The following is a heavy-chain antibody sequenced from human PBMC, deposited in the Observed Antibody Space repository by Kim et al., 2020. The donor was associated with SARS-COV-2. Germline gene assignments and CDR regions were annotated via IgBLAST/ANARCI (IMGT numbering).Heavy chain of an antibody. J-gene: IGHJ4*02. CDR3: ARDPVGAPIDY. Sequence: GGSLRLSCTSSGFTFSDFAINWFRQAPGKGLEWVGLIRTKAYGETTQYAASVKGRFTITRDNFRRIAYLQMNSLKTEDTAVYYCARDPVGAPIDYWGQGTKVTVSS. CDR2: IRTKAYGETT. CDR1: GFTFSDFA. V-gene: IGHV3-49*03. D-gene: IGHD1-26*01.